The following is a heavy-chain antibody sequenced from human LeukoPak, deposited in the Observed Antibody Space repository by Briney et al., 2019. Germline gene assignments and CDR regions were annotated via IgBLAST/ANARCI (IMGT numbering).Heavy chain of an antibody. D-gene: IGHD4-11*01. CDR1: GFTFSSYG. Sequence: GGSLRLSCAASGFTFSSYGMHWVRQAPGKGLEWVAVISYDGSNKYYADSVKGRFTISRDNSKNTLYLQMNSLRAEDTAVYYCASNGVTTDFDYWGQGTLVTVSS. CDR2: ISYDGSNK. J-gene: IGHJ4*02. CDR3: ASNGVTTDFDY. V-gene: IGHV3-30*03.